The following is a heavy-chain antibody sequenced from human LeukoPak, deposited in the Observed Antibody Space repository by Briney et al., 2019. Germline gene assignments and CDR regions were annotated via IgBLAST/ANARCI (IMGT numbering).Heavy chain of an antibody. CDR1: GFTFSTYS. V-gene: IGHV3-21*01. J-gene: IGHJ4*02. CDR3: AKCSGGSYYHSDDY. D-gene: IGHD2-15*01. Sequence: GVSLRLSCAGAGFTFSTYSMNWVRQAPGKGLEWVSSISSSGSYRYYADSVKGRFTISRDNAKKSLYLQMNSLRAEDTAVYYCAKCSGGSYYHSDDYWGQGTLVTASS. CDR2: ISSSGSYR.